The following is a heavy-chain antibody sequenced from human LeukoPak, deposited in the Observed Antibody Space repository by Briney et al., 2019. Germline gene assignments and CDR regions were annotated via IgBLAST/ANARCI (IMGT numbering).Heavy chain of an antibody. CDR1: GGSVINTNW. V-gene: IGHV4-4*02. J-gene: IGHJ4*02. CDR3: ASWRGSRGYDWGFDY. Sequence: PSETLSLTCGVSGGSVINTNWWTWVRQPPGKGLEWIGEVHLDGRTNYNPSPKSRLTMSMDTSKNQFSLKLNSVTAADTAVFYCASWRGSRGYDWGFDYWGQGTLVTVSS. D-gene: IGHD5-12*01. CDR2: VHLDGRT.